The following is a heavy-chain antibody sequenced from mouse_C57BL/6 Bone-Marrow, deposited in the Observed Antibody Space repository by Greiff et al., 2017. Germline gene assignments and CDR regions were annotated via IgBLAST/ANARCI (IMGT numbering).Heavy chain of an antibody. D-gene: IGHD2-12*01. V-gene: IGHV7-3*01. CDR2: IRNKANGYTT. CDR3: ARLYDGLAY. J-gene: IGHJ3*01. CDR1: GFTFTDYY. Sequence: EVQLMESGGGLVQPGGSLSLSCAASGFTFTDYYMSWVRQPPGKALEWLGFIRNKANGYTTEYSASVKGRFTISRDNSQSILYLQMNALRAEDSATYYCARLYDGLAYWGQGTLVTVSA.